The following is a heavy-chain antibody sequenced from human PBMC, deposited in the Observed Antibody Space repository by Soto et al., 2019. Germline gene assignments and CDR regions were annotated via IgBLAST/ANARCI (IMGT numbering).Heavy chain of an antibody. V-gene: IGHV4-59*01. CDR2: IYYSGST. J-gene: IGHJ4*02. Sequence: SETLSLTCTVSGGSISSYYWSWIRQPPGKGLEWIGYIYYSGSTNYNPSLKSRVTISVDTSKNQFSLKLSSVTAADTAVYYCASSQPYGDYVDYFDYWGQGTLVTVSS. D-gene: IGHD4-17*01. CDR1: GGSISSYY. CDR3: ASSQPYGDYVDYFDY.